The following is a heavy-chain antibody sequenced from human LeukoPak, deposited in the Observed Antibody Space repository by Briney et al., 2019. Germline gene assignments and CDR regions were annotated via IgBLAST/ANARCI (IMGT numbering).Heavy chain of an antibody. V-gene: IGHV3-30*03. CDR1: GATFKSYG. CDR2: ISSDGNDK. Sequence: GGSLSLSWEAPGATFKSYGMHWVRQAPGKGLEWVALISSDGNDKLYGESVRGRFTVSRDDSKSTLYLQMNSLRAEDTAVYYCTTKVIRGNSGDDYDDWGQGTLVTVSS. J-gene: IGHJ4*02. D-gene: IGHD5-12*01. CDR3: TTKVIRGNSGDDYDD.